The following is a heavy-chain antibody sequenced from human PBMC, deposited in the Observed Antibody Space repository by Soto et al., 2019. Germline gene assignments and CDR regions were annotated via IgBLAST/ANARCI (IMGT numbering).Heavy chain of an antibody. CDR3: ARGGPPILAAGEVVYFQH. Sequence: PSETLSLTCSVSGGSISSYYWSWIRQPPGKGLEWIGYIYYSGSTNYNPSLKSRVTISVDTSKNQFSLKLSSVTAADTAVYYCARGGPPILAAGEVVYFQHWGQGTLVTVSS. CDR1: GGSISSYY. D-gene: IGHD6-13*01. CDR2: IYYSGST. J-gene: IGHJ1*01. V-gene: IGHV4-59*01.